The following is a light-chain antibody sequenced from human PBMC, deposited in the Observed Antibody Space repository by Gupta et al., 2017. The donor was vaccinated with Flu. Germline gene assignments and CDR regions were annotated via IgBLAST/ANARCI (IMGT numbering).Light chain of an antibody. Sequence: QSVLPQPPSASGTPGQRVTISCSGSSSNIGSKTVNWYQQLPGTAPKPVIYNNNQRPSGVPDRFSGSKSGSSASLAISGLQSGDEAEYYCATWADSLNGWVFGGVTKLTVL. CDR2: NNN. J-gene: IGLJ3*02. CDR1: SSNIGSKT. CDR3: ATWADSLNGWV. V-gene: IGLV1-44*01.